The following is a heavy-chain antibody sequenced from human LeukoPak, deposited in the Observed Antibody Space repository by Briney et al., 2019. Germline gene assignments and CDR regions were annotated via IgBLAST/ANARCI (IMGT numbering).Heavy chain of an antibody. CDR1: GFTFSSYG. CDR3: ARSSISYNWFDP. Sequence: PGGSLRLSCAASGFTFSSYGMHWVRQAPGKGLEWVAVIWYDGSNKYYADSMKGRFTISRDNSKNTLYLQMNSLRAEDTAVYYCARSSISYNWFDPWGQGTLVTVSS. V-gene: IGHV3-33*01. J-gene: IGHJ5*02. D-gene: IGHD2/OR15-2a*01. CDR2: IWYDGSNK.